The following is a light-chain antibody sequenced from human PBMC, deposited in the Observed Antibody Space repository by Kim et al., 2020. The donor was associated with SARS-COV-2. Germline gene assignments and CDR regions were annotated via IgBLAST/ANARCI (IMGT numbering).Light chain of an antibody. CDR3: QQTYITVRT. CDR1: QTISNY. V-gene: IGKV1-39*01. Sequence: ASVGDRVTITSRPSQTISNYLNWYQQRTGKATKLLVYSASSLHTGVPSRCSGSGYGTDFTLTSSGVQTEDVATYYCQQTYITVRTFGGGTKVDIK. J-gene: IGKJ4*01. CDR2: SAS.